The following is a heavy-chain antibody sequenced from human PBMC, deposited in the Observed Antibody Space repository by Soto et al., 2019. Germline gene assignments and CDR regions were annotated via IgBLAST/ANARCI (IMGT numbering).Heavy chain of an antibody. D-gene: IGHD1-26*01. Sequence: QLQLVESGVGMVQPGKSLRLSCAASGFTFSTYGMHWVREAPGKGLEWVALISYDGGVTKYVDSVKGRFTISRDSSTNTLFLQMNSLRAEDTAVYYCAKGRLAYNGSYSVDYWGQGTLVTVSS. CDR2: ISYDGGVT. CDR1: GFTFSTYG. J-gene: IGHJ4*02. V-gene: IGHV3-30*18. CDR3: AKGRLAYNGSYSVDY.